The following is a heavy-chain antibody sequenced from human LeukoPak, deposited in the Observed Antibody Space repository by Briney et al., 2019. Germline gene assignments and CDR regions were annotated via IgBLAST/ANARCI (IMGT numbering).Heavy chain of an antibody. V-gene: IGHV4-59*01. J-gene: IGHJ4*02. Sequence: SETLSLTCTVSGGSISSYYWSWIRQPPGKGLEWIGYIYYSGSTNYNPSLKSRVTISVDTSKNQFSLKLSSVTAADTAVYYCAGSSGWYPIFDYWGQGTLVTVSS. D-gene: IGHD6-19*01. CDR3: AGSSGWYPIFDY. CDR2: IYYSGST. CDR1: GGSISSYY.